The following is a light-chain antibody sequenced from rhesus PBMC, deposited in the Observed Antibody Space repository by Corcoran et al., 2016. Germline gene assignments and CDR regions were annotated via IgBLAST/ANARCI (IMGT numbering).Light chain of an antibody. Sequence: QSTPTQPTSVSGSPGPSVTISCTGTSSNIGCYDYVSWYQQHPGKAPKLMIYGVNNRPSGVSDRFSGSKSGNTASLTISGLQAEDEADYYCCSYTTSSTYIFGAGTRLTVL. CDR1: SSNIGCYDY. CDR2: GVN. V-gene: IGLV2S7*01. J-gene: IGLJ1*01. CDR3: CSYTTSSTYI.